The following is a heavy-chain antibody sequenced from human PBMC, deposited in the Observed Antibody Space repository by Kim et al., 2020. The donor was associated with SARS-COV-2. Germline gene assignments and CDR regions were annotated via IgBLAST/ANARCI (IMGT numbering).Heavy chain of an antibody. J-gene: IGHJ4*02. CDR1: GFTFPRYG. CDR2: ISYDGSVK. CDR3: ARGLTSPLDY. D-gene: IGHD2-2*01. V-gene: IGHV3-30*03. Sequence: WGSLRLSCAASGFTFPRYGMHWVRQAPGKGLEWVPLISYDGSVKKYADSVKGRFTISRDDSKNTLYLQMNSLRPDDTAVYYCARGLTSPLDYWGQGTLVTVSS.